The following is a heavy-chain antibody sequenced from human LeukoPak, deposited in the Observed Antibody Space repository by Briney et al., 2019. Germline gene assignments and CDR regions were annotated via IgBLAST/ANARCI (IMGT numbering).Heavy chain of an antibody. CDR1: GFTFSSYA. J-gene: IGHJ4*02. Sequence: GGSLRLSCAASGFTFSSYAMSWVRQAPGKGLEWVSAISGSGGSTYYADSVKGRFTISRDNSKNTLYLQMNSLRAEDTAVYYCAKDQGNYYDSSGSFDYWGQGTLVTVSS. CDR3: AKDQGNYYDSSGSFDY. D-gene: IGHD3-22*01. V-gene: IGHV3-23*01. CDR2: ISGSGGST.